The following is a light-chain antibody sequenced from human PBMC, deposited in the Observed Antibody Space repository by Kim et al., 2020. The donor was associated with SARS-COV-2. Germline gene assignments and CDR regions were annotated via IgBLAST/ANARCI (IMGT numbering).Light chain of an antibody. CDR3: QQSYSTPRT. CDR1: QTITKY. V-gene: IGKV1-39*01. J-gene: IGKJ4*01. CDR2: AAS. Sequence: ASVGDRVTSTCRASQTITKYLNWYQQKPGKAPKLLIYAASSLQSGVPSKFSGSGSGTDFTLTISSLHPEDFATYYCQQSYSTPRTFGGGTKVDIK.